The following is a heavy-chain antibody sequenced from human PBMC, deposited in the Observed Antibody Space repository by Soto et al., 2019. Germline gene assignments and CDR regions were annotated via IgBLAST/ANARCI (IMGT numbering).Heavy chain of an antibody. V-gene: IGHV3-23*01. CDR2: ISGSGGST. D-gene: IGHD3-22*01. CDR3: ANPMIVSPPRGYFQH. Sequence: PGGSLRLSCAASGFTVSSNYMSWVRQAPWKGLEWVSAISGSGGSTYYADSVKGRFTISRDNSKNTLYLQMNSLRAEDTAVYYCANPMIVSPPRGYFQHWGQGTLVTVSS. J-gene: IGHJ1*01. CDR1: GFTVSSNY.